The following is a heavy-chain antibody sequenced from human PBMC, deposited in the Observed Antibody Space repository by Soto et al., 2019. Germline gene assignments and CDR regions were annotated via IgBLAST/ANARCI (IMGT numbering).Heavy chain of an antibody. CDR2: ISSSSSTI. Sequence: GGSLRLSCAGSGFTLSSYSLNWVRQAPGKGLEWVSYISSSSSTIYHADSVKGRFTISRDNVKNPLHLQMNSLRDEDTAVYYCAREFCSGGTCYNYYYAMDVWGRGTTVTVSS. V-gene: IGHV3-48*02. J-gene: IGHJ6*02. CDR3: AREFCSGGTCYNYYYAMDV. D-gene: IGHD2-15*01. CDR1: GFTLSSYS.